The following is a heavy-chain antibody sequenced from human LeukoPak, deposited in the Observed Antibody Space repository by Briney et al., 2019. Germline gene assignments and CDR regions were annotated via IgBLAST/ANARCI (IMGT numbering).Heavy chain of an antibody. V-gene: IGHV4-59*01. D-gene: IGHD5-24*01. J-gene: IGHJ6*03. CDR2: IYYTGTT. CDR1: GASINSYF. Sequence: SETLSLTCSFSGASINSYFWNWVRQAPGKVLEWLGYIYYTGTTDYNPSLKSRVTMSVDMPKNQYSLNLRSVTAADTAVYYCARSRGGGYNYFYMDVWGKGTTVTVSS. CDR3: ARSRGGGYNYFYMDV.